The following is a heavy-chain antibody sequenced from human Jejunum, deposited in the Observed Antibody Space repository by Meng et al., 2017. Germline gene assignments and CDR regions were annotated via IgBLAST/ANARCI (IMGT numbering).Heavy chain of an antibody. CDR3: AKAKDAGSGSKYSDY. CDR1: GFTFSSFA. V-gene: IGHV3-23*01. Sequence: GGSLRLSCAASGFTFSSFAMSWVRQAPGKGLEWVSVISTSGGHTYFADSVKGRFTISRDNSKNTLYLQMHNLRAEDTAVYYCAKAKDAGSGSKYSDYWGQGTLVTVSS. J-gene: IGHJ4*02. D-gene: IGHD1-26*01. CDR2: ISTSGGHT.